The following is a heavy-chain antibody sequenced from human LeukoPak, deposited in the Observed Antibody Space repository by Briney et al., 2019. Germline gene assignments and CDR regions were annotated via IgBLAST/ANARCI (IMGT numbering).Heavy chain of an antibody. CDR3: ARGIAVAPVIFDY. D-gene: IGHD6-13*01. CDR2: LYSGGST. CDR1: GFTVTSNY. Sequence: GGSLRLSCAASGFTVTSNYKSWVRQAPRKGLEWVSVLYSGGSTYYADSVKGRFTISRDNSKNTLYLQMNSLRAEDTAVYYCARGIAVAPVIFDYWGQGTLVTVSS. J-gene: IGHJ4*02. V-gene: IGHV3-53*01.